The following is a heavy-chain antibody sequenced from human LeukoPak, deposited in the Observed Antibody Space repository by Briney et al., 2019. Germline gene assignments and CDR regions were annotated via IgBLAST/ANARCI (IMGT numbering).Heavy chain of an antibody. CDR3: ARDASKRGSNWFDP. V-gene: IGHV1-2*06. CDR1: GYTFTGYY. J-gene: IGHJ5*02. D-gene: IGHD3-10*01. Sequence: GASVKVSCKTSGYTFTGYYMHWVRQAPGQGLEWMGRINPNSGGTNYAQNFQGGVTMTRDTSINTAYMDLSNLRSDDTAVYYCARDASKRGSNWFDPWGQGTLVTVSS. CDR2: INPNSGGT.